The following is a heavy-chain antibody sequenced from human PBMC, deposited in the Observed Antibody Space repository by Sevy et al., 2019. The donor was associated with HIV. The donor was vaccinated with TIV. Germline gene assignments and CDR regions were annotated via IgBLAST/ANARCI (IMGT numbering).Heavy chain of an antibody. Sequence: SETLSLTCSVSGASISRSYWWTWVRQSPGKGLEWIGEVYHSGTTNYNPSLKSLVSISVYTSKNQFALKLPSVTAADTAIYFLARKHQYSDVWPHFLDYWGQGTLVTVSS. J-gene: IGHJ4*02. D-gene: IGHD3-3*01. V-gene: IGHV4-4*02. CDR2: VYHSGTT. CDR1: GASISRSYW. CDR3: ARKHQYSDVWPHFLDY.